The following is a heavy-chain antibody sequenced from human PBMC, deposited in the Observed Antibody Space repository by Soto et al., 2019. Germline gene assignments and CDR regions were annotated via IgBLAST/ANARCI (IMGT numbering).Heavy chain of an antibody. D-gene: IGHD2-8*01. Sequence: LRLSCAASGFTFSSYAMSWVRQAPGKGLEWVSAISGSGGSTYYADSVKGRFTISRDNSKNTLYLQMNSLRAEDTAVYYCEKAPTLYCTNGVCLYDYWGQGTLVTVSS. CDR2: ISGSGGST. CDR1: GFTFSSYA. J-gene: IGHJ4*02. CDR3: EKAPTLYCTNGVCLYDY. V-gene: IGHV3-23*01.